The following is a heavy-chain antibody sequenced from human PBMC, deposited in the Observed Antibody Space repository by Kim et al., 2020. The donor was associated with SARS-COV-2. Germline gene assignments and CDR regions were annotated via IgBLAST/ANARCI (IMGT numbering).Heavy chain of an antibody. V-gene: IGHV3-7*03. CDR1: GFTFATHW. J-gene: IGHJ4*02. Sequence: GGSLRLSCAASGFTFATHWMTWVRQAPGKGLEWVANIKQDGSETYYVDSVQGRFTISRDNAKSSLYLQMNSLRADDTAVYYCARTSSAYFDYWGQGTLGT. CDR2: IKQDGSET. CDR3: ARTSSAYFDY. D-gene: IGHD2-2*01.